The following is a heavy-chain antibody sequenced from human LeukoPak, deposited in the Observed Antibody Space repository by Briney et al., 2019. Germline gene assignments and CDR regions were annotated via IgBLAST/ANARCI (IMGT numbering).Heavy chain of an antibody. V-gene: IGHV3-23*01. CDR2: VSDSGVNT. Sequence: GGSLRLSCAASGFSFSGYAMSWVRQAPGKGLDWVSGVSDSGVNTYYADSVKGRFTISRDNSKYTLFLQMNSLGAEDTAIYYWARGLARSAGGGWPWGKGPLAPVPS. D-gene: IGHD2-15*01. CDR3: ARGLARSAGGGWP. J-gene: IGHJ5*02. CDR1: GFSFSGYA.